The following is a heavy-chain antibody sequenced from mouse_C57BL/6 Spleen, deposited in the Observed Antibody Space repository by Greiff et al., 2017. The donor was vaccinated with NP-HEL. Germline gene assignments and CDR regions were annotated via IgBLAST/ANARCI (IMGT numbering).Heavy chain of an antibody. Sequence: QVQLKQPGAELVMPGASVKLSCKASGYTFTSYWMHWVKQRPGQGLEWIGEIDPSDSYTNYNQKFKGKSTLTVDKSSSTAYMQLSSLTSEDSAVYYCAREHGSSYRFAYWGQGTLVTVSA. CDR3: AREHGSSYRFAY. CDR2: IDPSDSYT. CDR1: GYTFTSYW. V-gene: IGHV1-69*01. D-gene: IGHD1-1*01. J-gene: IGHJ3*01.